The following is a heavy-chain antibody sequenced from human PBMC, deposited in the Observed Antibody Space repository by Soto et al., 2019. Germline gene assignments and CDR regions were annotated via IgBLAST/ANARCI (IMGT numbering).Heavy chain of an antibody. Sequence: QVDLQESGPGLVKPSQTLSLTCSVSGDSLTIGGHYWTWIRQHPGKGLEWIGYIYHSGSTYYSPSLKGRVTISVDTSENRFSLKLTSVTAADTAVYYCARGGDGFDLWGQGKMLTVSS. CDR2: IYHSGST. CDR3: ARGGDGFDL. J-gene: IGHJ3*01. V-gene: IGHV4-31*03. CDR1: GDSLTIGGHY.